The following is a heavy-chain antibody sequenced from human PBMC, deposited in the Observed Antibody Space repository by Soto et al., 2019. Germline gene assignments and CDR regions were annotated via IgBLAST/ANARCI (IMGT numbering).Heavy chain of an antibody. CDR3: ARSAGWYAVHS. Sequence: QVQLQESGPGLVKPSGTLSLTCAVSGDSVSSPYYWCWVRQPPGKGLEWIGEVFHTGTTSYNPSRRXXVTISMDKSINQFALDLSSVTAADTAVYYCARSAGWYAVHSWGPGTLVIVSS. CDR1: GDSVSSPYY. J-gene: IGHJ4*02. CDR2: VFHTGTT. V-gene: IGHV4-4*02. D-gene: IGHD6-19*01.